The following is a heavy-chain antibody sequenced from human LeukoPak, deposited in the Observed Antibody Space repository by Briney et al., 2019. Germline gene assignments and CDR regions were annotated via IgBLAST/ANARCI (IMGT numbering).Heavy chain of an antibody. J-gene: IGHJ4*02. V-gene: IGHV1-18*01. CDR1: GYTFINYG. CDR2: ISAYSGST. CDR3: ARGGSNWNYRYYFDY. Sequence: ASVKVSCKASGYTFINYGINWVRQAPAQGLEWLGWISAYSGSTNYAQKLQDGVTMTTDTSTNTAYMELRSLRSDDTAVYFCARGGSNWNYRYYFDYWGQGTLVTVSS. D-gene: IGHD1-7*01.